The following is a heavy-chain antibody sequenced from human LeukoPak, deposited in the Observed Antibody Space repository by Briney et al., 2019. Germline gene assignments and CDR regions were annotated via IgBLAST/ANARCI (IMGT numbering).Heavy chain of an antibody. D-gene: IGHD3-22*01. J-gene: IGHJ4*02. CDR3: ASDYFDRTGYYGFIY. Sequence: PSETLSLTCTVSGGSITDYHWIWIRQPAGKGLEWIGRLYTSGSTNYNPSLKSRVSMSVDISKKQFSLRLSSVTAADTAIYYCASDYFDRTGYYGFIYWGQGSLVTISS. CDR1: GGSITDYH. V-gene: IGHV4-4*07. CDR2: LYTSGST.